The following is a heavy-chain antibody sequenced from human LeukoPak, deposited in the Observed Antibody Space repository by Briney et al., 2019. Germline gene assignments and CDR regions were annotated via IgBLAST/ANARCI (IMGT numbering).Heavy chain of an antibody. CDR3: TRDLGYCSGGSCYAAAF. J-gene: IGHJ1*01. V-gene: IGHV3-53*01. CDR1: GFTVSSNY. CDR2: IYSGGTT. D-gene: IGHD2-15*01. Sequence: RGSLRLSCGASGFTVSSNYMSWVRQAPGKGLEWVSGIYSGGTTYYADSVKGRFTISRDKSKNTLHLQMNSLRAEDTAIYYCTRDLGYCSGGSCYAAAFWGQGTLVTVSS.